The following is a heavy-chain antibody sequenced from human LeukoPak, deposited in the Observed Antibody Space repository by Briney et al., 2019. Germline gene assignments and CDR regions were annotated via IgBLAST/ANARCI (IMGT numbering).Heavy chain of an antibody. J-gene: IGHJ4*02. V-gene: IGHV3-23*01. D-gene: IGHD3-22*01. CDR1: GFTFSSYA. Sequence: GGSLRLSCAASGFTFSSYAMSWVRQAPGKGLEWVSGISGSGDNTYYADSVKGRFAISRDNSKNTLYVQVNSLGTEDTAAYYCAKGSYYDSSGSFYFDYWGQGTLVTVSS. CDR2: ISGSGDNT. CDR3: AKGSYYDSSGSFYFDY.